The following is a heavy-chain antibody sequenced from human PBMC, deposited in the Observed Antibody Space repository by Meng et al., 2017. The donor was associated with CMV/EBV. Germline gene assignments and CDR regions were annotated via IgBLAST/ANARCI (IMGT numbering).Heavy chain of an antibody. D-gene: IGHD5-24*01. CDR2: IIPIFGTA. CDR1: GRTFSSYA. Sequence: QAPVAASGGAVKRPWSSVKVACKASGRTFSSYAISWVRQAPGQGLEWMGGIIPIFGTANYAQKFQGRVTITADESTSTAYMELSSLRSEDTAVYYCARMPRDGYNYIDYWGQGTLVTVSS. V-gene: IGHV1-69*01. J-gene: IGHJ4*02. CDR3: ARMPRDGYNYIDY.